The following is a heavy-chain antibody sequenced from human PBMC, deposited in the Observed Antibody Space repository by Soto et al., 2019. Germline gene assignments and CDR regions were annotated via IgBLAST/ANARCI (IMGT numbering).Heavy chain of an antibody. Sequence: SETLSLTCTVSGGSISSSSYYWGWIRQPPGKGLEWIGSIYYSGSTYYNPSLKSRVTISVDTSKNQFSLKLSSVTAADTAVYYCARRGEWLADYYYGMDVWGQGTTVT. J-gene: IGHJ6*02. D-gene: IGHD6-19*01. CDR1: GGSISSSSYY. V-gene: IGHV4-39*01. CDR3: ARRGEWLADYYYGMDV. CDR2: IYYSGST.